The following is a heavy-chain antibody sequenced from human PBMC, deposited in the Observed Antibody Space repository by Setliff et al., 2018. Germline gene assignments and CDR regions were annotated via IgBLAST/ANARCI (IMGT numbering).Heavy chain of an antibody. CDR2: TIPMFGTT. Sequence: SVKVSCKASGATFSSYGISWVRQAPGQGLEWMGGTIPMFGTTEYAQKFQGRLTIITDESTNTAFMQLSSLRSEDTAVYYCAREGVDARSSTDYRYYMDVWGKGTTVTVSS. V-gene: IGHV1-69*05. J-gene: IGHJ6*03. CDR3: AREGVDARSSTDYRYYMDV. CDR1: GATFSSYG. D-gene: IGHD2-8*01.